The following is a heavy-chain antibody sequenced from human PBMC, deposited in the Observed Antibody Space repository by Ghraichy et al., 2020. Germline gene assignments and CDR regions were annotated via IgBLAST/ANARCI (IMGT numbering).Heavy chain of an antibody. V-gene: IGHV3-21*01. CDR2: ISSGSSYI. J-gene: IGHJ6*02. CDR1: GFIFSDYS. CDR3: ARLWPADYHGLDV. D-gene: IGHD2-2*01. Sequence: GGSLRLSCVASGFIFSDYSMNWVRQAPGKGLEWVSAISSGSSYIYHADSVKGRFSTSRDNAKNSLYLQMNSLRAEDTAVYYCARLWPADYHGLDVWGQGATVTVSS.